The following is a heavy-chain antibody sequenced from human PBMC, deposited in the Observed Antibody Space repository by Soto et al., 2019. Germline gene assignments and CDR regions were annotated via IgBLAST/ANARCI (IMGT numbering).Heavy chain of an antibody. Sequence: GGSLRLSCAASGFSFSDDYMSWIRQAPGKGLEWVSHISSSSTYTNYADSVKGRFTISRDNAKNSLYLQMNSLRAEDTAVYYCARDSGSSRYGMDVWGQGTTVTVSS. D-gene: IGHD6-13*01. CDR3: ARDSGSSRYGMDV. CDR2: ISSSSTYT. J-gene: IGHJ6*02. CDR1: GFSFSDDY. V-gene: IGHV3-11*06.